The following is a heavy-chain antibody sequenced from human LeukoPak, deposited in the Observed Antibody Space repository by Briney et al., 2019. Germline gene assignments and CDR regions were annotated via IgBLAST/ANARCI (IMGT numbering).Heavy chain of an antibody. V-gene: IGHV4-61*01. CDR2: IYNSVRT. J-gene: IGHJ5*02. CDR1: GGSVSSGSYY. CDR3: ARETYGSGNLDP. D-gene: IGHD3-10*01. Sequence: SETLSLTCIVSGGSVSSGSYYWSWIRQPPGKGLEWIGYIYNSVRTNYNPSLKSRVTISVDTSKNQLSLKLSSVTAADTAVYYCARETYGSGNLDPWGQGTLVTVSS.